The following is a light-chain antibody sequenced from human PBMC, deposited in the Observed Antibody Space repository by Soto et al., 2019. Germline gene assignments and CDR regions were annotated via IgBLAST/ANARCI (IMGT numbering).Light chain of an antibody. Sequence: EIVMTQSPATLSVSPGERATLSCRASQSVSSNLAWYQQKPGQAPRLLIYGASTRATGIPARFSGSVSGTEFPLTISSLQSEDFAVYYCQQYNNWPPPYTFGQGTKLEIK. J-gene: IGKJ2*01. V-gene: IGKV3-15*01. CDR3: QQYNNWPPPYT. CDR1: QSVSSN. CDR2: GAS.